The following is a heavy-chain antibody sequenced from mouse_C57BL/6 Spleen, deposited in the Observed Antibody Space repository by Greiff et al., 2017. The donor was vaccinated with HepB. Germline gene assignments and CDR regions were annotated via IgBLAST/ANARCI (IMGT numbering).Heavy chain of an antibody. CDR3: ARRYSTYYFDY. D-gene: IGHD2-5*01. CDR1: GYTFTSYW. V-gene: IGHV1-52*01. Sequence: QVQLQQPGAELVRPGSSVKLSCKASGYTFTSYWMHWVKQRPIQGLEWIGNIDPSDSETHYNQKFKDKATLTVDKSSSTAYMQLSSLTSEDSAVYYCARRYSTYYFDYWGQGTTLTVSS. CDR2: IDPSDSET. J-gene: IGHJ2*01.